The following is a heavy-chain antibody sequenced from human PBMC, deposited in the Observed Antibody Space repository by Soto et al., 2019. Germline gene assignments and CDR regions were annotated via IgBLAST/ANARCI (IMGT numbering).Heavy chain of an antibody. D-gene: IGHD6-19*01. Sequence: PSQTLSLTCAISVYSVSSNSAAWNWVRQCPSRGLECLGRTYYRSKWYNDYAVSVKSRITINPETSRNEFCLQLDSVTPEDTAVYHCARVGGRDSSGWWVGMYGMECWGKGTTVTLSS. J-gene: IGHJ6*01. CDR2: TYYRSKWYN. CDR3: ARVGGRDSSGWWVGMYGMEC. V-gene: IGHV6-1*01. CDR1: VYSVSSNSAA.